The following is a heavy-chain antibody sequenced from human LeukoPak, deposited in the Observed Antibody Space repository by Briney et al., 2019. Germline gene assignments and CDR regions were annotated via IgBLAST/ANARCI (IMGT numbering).Heavy chain of an antibody. CDR1: GCSNADYG. J-gene: IGHJ4*02. Sequence: TGGSLRLSCVGAGCSNADYGMSWVRQVPGKGLEWVSGIDWSGQASEYADSVKGRFIISRDNAENSLYLQMNSLRPEDTGLYYCARDLSATWYSLAFWGQGTLVTVSS. D-gene: IGHD2-15*01. CDR2: IDWSGQAS. V-gene: IGHV3-20*04. CDR3: ARDLSATWYSLAF.